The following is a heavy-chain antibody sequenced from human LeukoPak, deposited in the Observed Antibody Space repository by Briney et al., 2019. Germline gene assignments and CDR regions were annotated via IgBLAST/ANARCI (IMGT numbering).Heavy chain of an antibody. CDR1: GFTFGRYA. CDR3: AKDRGSYGDYVVFDF. D-gene: IGHD4-17*01. V-gene: IGHV3-23*01. CDR2: LSASGGNT. J-gene: IGHJ4*02. Sequence: GGSLRLSCAAYGFTFGRYAMSWVRQAPGKGLEWVSSLSASGGNTYYADSVKGRFTISRDNSKDTLDLQMNSLRAEDTAIYSCAKDRGSYGDYVVFDFWGQGTLVTVSS.